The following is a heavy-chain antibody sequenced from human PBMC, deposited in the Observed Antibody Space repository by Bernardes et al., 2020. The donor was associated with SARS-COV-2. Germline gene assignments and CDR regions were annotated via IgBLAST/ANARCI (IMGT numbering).Heavy chain of an antibody. CDR1: GFTFSGYA. J-gene: IGHJ4*02. CDR3: AKREYYDFWSGPIDY. D-gene: IGHD3-3*01. CDR2: ISGSGGST. V-gene: IGHV3-23*01. Sequence: GGSLRLSCAASGFTFSGYAMNWVRQAPGKGLEWVSAISGSGGSTYYADSVRGRFTISRDNSKNTLYLQMNSQRAEDTAVYYCAKREYYDFWSGPIDYWGQGTLVTVSS.